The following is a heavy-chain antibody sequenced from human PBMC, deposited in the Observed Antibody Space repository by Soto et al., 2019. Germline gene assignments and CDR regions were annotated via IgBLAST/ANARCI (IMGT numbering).Heavy chain of an antibody. CDR3: ARPYYYGSASPPDYYGMDV. Sequence: GASVKVSCKASGGTFSSYAISWVRQAPGQGLEWMGGIIPIFGTANYAQKFQGRVTITADESTSTAYMELSSLRSEDTAVYYCARPYYYGSASPPDYYGMDVWGQGTTVTVSS. CDR1: GGTFSSYA. CDR2: IIPIFGTA. J-gene: IGHJ6*02. D-gene: IGHD3-10*01. V-gene: IGHV1-69*13.